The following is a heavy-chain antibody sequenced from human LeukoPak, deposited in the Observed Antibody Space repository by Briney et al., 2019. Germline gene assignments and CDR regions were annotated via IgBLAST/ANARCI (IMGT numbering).Heavy chain of an antibody. D-gene: IGHD3/OR15-3a*01. V-gene: IGHV4-61*02. CDR2: IYSSGST. CDR1: GGSISSDNYY. J-gene: IGHJ3*02. CDR3: ARDQGTRHWNDAFDI. Sequence: KPSETLSLTCTVSGGSISSDNYYWSWIRQPAGEGLEWIGRIYSSGSTNYNPSLKSRVTISVDTSKNQFSLKLSSVTAADTAVYYCARDQGTRHWNDAFDIWGQGTMVTVSS.